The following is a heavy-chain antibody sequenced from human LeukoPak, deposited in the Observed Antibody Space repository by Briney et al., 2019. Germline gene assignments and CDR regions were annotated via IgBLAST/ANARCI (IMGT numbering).Heavy chain of an antibody. V-gene: IGHV3-49*04. CDR2: IRSKAYGGTT. Sequence: PGESLRLSCTASGFTFGDYAMSWVRQAPGKGLEWVGFIRSKAYGGTTEYAASVKGRLTISRDDSKSIAYLQMNSLKTEDTAVYYCTTLYGGNSLGDYWGQGTLVTVSS. CDR3: TTLYGGNSLGDY. D-gene: IGHD4-23*01. CDR1: GFTFGDYA. J-gene: IGHJ4*02.